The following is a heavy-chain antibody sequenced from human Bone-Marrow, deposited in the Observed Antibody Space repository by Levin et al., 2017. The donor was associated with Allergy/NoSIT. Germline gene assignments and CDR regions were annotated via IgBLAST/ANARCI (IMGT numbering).Heavy chain of an antibody. V-gene: IGHV1-2*02. CDR2: INPNSGGT. CDR3: ARLRRIPAALGIAVAGLDY. D-gene: IGHD6-19*01. J-gene: IGHJ4*02. Sequence: GESLKISCKASGYTFTGYYMHWVRQAPGQGLEWMGWINPNSGGTNYAQKFQGRVTMTRDTSISTAYMELSRLRSDDTAVYYCARLRRIPAALGIAVAGLDYWGQGTLVTVSS. CDR1: GYTFTGYY.